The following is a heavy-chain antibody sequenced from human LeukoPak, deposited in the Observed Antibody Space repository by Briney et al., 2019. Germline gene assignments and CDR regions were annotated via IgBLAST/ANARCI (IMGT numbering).Heavy chain of an antibody. J-gene: IGHJ5*02. CDR3: ARHLPGYSNTWAGP. V-gene: IGHV4-39*01. CDR1: GGSVSNGSYY. CDR2: IYHSGST. Sequence: SETLSLTCTVSGGSVSNGSYYWGWIRQPPGKGLEWIGSIYHSGSTYYNPSLKSRVTISVDTSKNQFSLKLRSVTAADTAVYYCARHLPGYSNTWAGPCGQGNLVTVSS. D-gene: IGHD4-11*01.